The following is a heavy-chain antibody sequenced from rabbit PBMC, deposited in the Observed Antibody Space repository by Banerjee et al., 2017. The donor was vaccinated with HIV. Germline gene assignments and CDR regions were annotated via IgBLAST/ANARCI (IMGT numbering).Heavy chain of an antibody. CDR3: ARYNYYVGYGYNL. V-gene: IGHV1S45*01. CDR1: GFSFSSGYD. D-gene: IGHD6-1*01. J-gene: IGHJ4*01. CDR2: IYAGSSGST. Sequence: QEQLVESGGGLVKPGASLTLTCTASGFSFSSGYDMCWVRQAPGKGLEWIACIYAGSSGSTYYASWAKGRFTISKTSSTTVTLQMTSLTAADTATYFCARYNYYVGYGYNLWGPGTLVTVS.